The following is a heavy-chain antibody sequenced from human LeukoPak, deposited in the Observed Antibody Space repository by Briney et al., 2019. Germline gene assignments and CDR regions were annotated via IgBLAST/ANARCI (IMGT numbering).Heavy chain of an antibody. CDR1: GFTFSSYS. CDR2: ISSSGSTI. V-gene: IGHV3-48*04. Sequence: GGSLRLSCAASGFTFSSYSMNWIRQARGKGLEWVSYISSSGSTIYYADSVKGRFTISRDNAKNSLYLQMNSLRAEDTAVYYCARDRRSTVVTFYYYYMDVWGKGTTVTVSS. J-gene: IGHJ6*03. D-gene: IGHD4-23*01. CDR3: ARDRRSTVVTFYYYYMDV.